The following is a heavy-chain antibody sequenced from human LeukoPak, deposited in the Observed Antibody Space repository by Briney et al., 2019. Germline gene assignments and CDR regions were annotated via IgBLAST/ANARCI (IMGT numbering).Heavy chain of an antibody. V-gene: IGHV3-7*05. CDR3: AREKSLGT. D-gene: IGHD3/OR15-3a*01. J-gene: IGHJ4*02. Sequence: PGGSLRLSCAASGFTFGRYWMSWVRQAPGKRLERVANINEDGSDKYYVDSVEGRYTISRDNATNSVYLQMNSPRAEDTAVYYCAREKSLGTWGQGTLVTVSS. CDR1: GFTFGRYW. CDR2: INEDGSDK.